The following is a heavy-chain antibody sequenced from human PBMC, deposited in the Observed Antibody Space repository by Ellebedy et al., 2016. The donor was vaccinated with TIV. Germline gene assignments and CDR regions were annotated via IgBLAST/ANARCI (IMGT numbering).Heavy chain of an antibody. D-gene: IGHD2-21*02. V-gene: IGHV1-8*01. Sequence: ASVKVSXKASVYTFTSYDINWVRQATGQGLEWMGWMNPNSGNTGYAQKFQGRVTMTRNTSISTVYMDLSSLTSEDTAVYYCGRGGRIRGVGTAIPYFDSWGQGTVVTVSS. CDR3: GRGGRIRGVGTAIPYFDS. J-gene: IGHJ4*02. CDR2: MNPNSGNT. CDR1: VYTFTSYD.